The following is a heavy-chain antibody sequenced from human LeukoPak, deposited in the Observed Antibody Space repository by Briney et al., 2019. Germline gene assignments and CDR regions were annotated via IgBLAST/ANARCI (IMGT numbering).Heavy chain of an antibody. CDR1: GFTFDSYA. CDR2: ISRNGGST. CDR3: ARGGRGHDFSPNYYSGLDV. J-gene: IGHJ6*02. V-gene: IGHV3-64*01. Sequence: GGSLRLSCAASGFTFDSYAMHWVRQAPGKGLEYVSAISRNGGSTFYANSVKGRFTISRDNSKNTLYLQMGSLRAEDTAVYYCARGGRGHDFSPNYYSGLDVWGQGTTVTVSS. D-gene: IGHD5-12*01.